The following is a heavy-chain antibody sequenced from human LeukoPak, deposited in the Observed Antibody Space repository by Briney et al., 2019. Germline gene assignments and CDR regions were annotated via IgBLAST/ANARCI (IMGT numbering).Heavy chain of an antibody. CDR3: ASGVGATSPFDY. CDR1: GFTFSSYA. D-gene: IGHD1-26*01. V-gene: IGHV3-64*01. CDR2: ISSNGGST. Sequence: PGGSLRLSCAASGFTFSSYAMHWVRQAPGKGLEYVSAISSNGGSTYYANSVKGRFTISRDNSKNTLYLQMGSLRAEDMAVYYCASGVGATSPFDYWGQGTLVTVSS. J-gene: IGHJ4*02.